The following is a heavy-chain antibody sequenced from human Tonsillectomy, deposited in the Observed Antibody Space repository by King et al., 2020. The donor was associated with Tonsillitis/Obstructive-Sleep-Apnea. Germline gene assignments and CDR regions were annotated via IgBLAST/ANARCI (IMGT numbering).Heavy chain of an antibody. CDR2: ISYDGSNK. D-gene: IGHD1-1*01. Sequence: VQLVESGGGVVQPGRSLRLSCAASGFTFSSYAMHWVRQAPGKGLEWVAVISYDGSNKYYADSVKGRFTISRDNSKNTLYLQMNSLRAEDTAVYYCARNPQLEPPFDYWGQGTLVTVSS. J-gene: IGHJ4*02. CDR1: GFTFSSYA. V-gene: IGHV3-30*04. CDR3: ARNPQLEPPFDY.